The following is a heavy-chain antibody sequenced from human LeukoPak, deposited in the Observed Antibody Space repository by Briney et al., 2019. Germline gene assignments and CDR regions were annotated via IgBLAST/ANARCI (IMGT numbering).Heavy chain of an antibody. V-gene: IGHV1-18*01. Sequence: GASVTVSCKASGYTFTSYGISWVRQAPGQGLEWMGWISAYNGNTNYAQKLQGRVTMTTDTSTSTAYMELRSLRSDDTAVYYCARDLPIVGATRFDPWGQGTLVTVSS. CDR3: ARDLPIVGATRFDP. CDR2: ISAYNGNT. D-gene: IGHD1-26*01. J-gene: IGHJ5*02. CDR1: GYTFTSYG.